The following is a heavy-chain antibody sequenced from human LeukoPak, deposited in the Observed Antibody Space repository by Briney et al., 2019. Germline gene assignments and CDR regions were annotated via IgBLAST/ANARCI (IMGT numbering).Heavy chain of an antibody. D-gene: IGHD1-26*01. CDR3: ARDGSYYALSAFDI. J-gene: IGHJ3*02. Sequence: SETLSLTCTVSGGSISSSSYYWGWIRQPPGKGLEWIGSIYYSGSTYYNPSLKSRVTISVDTSKSQFSLKLSSVTAADTAVYYCARDGSYYALSAFDIWGQGTMVTVSS. CDR2: IYYSGST. V-gene: IGHV4-39*01. CDR1: GGSISSSSYY.